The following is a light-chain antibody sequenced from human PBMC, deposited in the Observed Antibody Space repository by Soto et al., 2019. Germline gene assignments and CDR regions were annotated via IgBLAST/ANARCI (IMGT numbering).Light chain of an antibody. Sequence: DIQMTQSPSTLSASVGDRVTITCRASQSISSWLAWYQQKPGKAPNLLIYDASTLQSGVPSRFSGSGSGTEFTLTNSSLQPDDVANYDCQHYNSYLYTFGQGTKLVSK. CDR2: DAS. CDR1: QSISSW. J-gene: IGKJ2*01. CDR3: QHYNSYLYT. V-gene: IGKV1-5*01.